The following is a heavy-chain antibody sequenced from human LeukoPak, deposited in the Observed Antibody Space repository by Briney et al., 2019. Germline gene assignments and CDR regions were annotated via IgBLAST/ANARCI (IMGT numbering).Heavy chain of an antibody. D-gene: IGHD6-19*01. CDR2: ISPDGNYI. V-gene: IGHV3-23*01. J-gene: IGHJ4*02. Sequence: GGSLRLSCAASGFTFSNFAMSWVRQTPGTGLAWLSAISPDGNYIYYADSVKGRFTTSRDNSKNTLYLQMTSLRVEDTAVYFCVSQRDHRVAVAGSFDNWGQGTLISVSP. CDR1: GFTFSNFA. CDR3: VSQRDHRVAVAGSFDN.